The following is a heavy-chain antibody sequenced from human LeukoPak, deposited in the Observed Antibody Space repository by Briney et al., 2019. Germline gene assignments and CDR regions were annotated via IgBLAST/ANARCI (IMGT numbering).Heavy chain of an antibody. D-gene: IGHD1-14*01. CDR1: GYTFTRYF. J-gene: IGHJ6*02. V-gene: IGHV1-46*01. CDR3: AREPAPRYYYGFDV. Sequence: ASVKLSCKASGYTFTRYFIHWVRQAPGQGLEWMGMINPSGGTTMYAQKFQGRVTMTTDTSTSTEYMELSSLRSEDTAVYYCAREPAPRYYYGFDVWGQGTTVTVSS. CDR2: INPSGGTT.